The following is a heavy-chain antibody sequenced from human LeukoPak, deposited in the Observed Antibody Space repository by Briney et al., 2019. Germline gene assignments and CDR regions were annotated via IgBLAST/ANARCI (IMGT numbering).Heavy chain of an antibody. CDR2: ISYDGSNK. J-gene: IGHJ4*02. CDR1: GFTFSSYA. V-gene: IGHV3-30-3*01. D-gene: IGHD2-21*02. CDR3: ARAVPSYCGGDCYPTDY. Sequence: GGSLRLSCAASGFTFSSYAMHWVRQAPGKGLEWVAVISYDGSNKYYADSVKGRFTISRDNSKNTPYLQMNSLRAEDTAVYYCARAVPSYCGGDCYPTDYWGQGTLVTVSS.